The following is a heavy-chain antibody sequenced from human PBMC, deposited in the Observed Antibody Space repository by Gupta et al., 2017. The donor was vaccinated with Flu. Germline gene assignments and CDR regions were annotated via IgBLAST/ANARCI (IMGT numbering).Heavy chain of an antibody. V-gene: IGHV4-39*01. D-gene: IGHD1-26*01. CDR2: VYYSGRT. Sequence: IRQSPGKGLEWIGHVYYSGRTYYNPSLRSRVTISIDTSKNQFSLNLTSVTAADTAVYYCARREPWGAPSIDSWGQVTLVTVSS. CDR3: ARREPWGAPSIDS. J-gene: IGHJ4*02.